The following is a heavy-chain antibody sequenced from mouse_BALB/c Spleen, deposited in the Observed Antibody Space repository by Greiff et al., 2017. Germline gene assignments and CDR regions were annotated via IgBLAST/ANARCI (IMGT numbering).Heavy chain of an antibody. CDR2: IYPGNSDT. CDR3: TREKIITTVVATRYFDV. Sequence: VQLQQSGTVLARPGASVKMSCKASGYTFTSYWMHWVKQRPGQGLEWIGAIYPGNSDTSYNQKFKGKAKLTAVTSTSTAYMELSSLTNEDSAVYYCTREKIITTVVATRYFDVWGAGTTVTVSS. CDR1: GYTFTSYW. V-gene: IGHV1-5*01. J-gene: IGHJ1*01. D-gene: IGHD1-1*01.